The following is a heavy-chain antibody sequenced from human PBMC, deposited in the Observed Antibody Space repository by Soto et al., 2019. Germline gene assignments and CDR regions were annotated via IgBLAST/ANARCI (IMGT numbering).Heavy chain of an antibody. CDR2: ISLYSDGT. CDR1: GYTFSNYG. Sequence: ASVKVSCKTSGYTFSNYGITWVRQAPGQPLEWLGWISLYSDGTNYAQKFQGRVSMTTDTSTTTAYMELNNLSPDDTAVYYCGRGRSGQIVVFYWGQGTPVTVSS. V-gene: IGHV1-18*01. J-gene: IGHJ4*02. CDR3: GRGRSGQIVVFY. D-gene: IGHD1-26*01.